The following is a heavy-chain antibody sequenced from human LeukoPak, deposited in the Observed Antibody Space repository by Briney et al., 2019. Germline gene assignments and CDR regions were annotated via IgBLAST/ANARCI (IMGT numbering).Heavy chain of an antibody. V-gene: IGHV1-69*13. CDR1: GYTFTSYG. J-gene: IGHJ5*02. CDR2: IIPIFGTA. D-gene: IGHD2-21*02. Sequence: ASVKVSCKASGYTFTSYGISWVRQAPGQGLEWMGGIIPIFGTANYAQKFQGRVTITADESTSTAYMELSSLRSEDTAVYYCATSYCGGDCYPNWFDPWGQGTLVTVSS. CDR3: ATSYCGGDCYPNWFDP.